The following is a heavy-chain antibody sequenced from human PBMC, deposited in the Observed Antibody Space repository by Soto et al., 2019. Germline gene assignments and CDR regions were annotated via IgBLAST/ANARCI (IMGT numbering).Heavy chain of an antibody. Sequence: EVQLVESGGGLVQPGGSLRLSCAASGFSFSDHYMDWVRQAPGKGLEWVGRIRDKANSYTTEYVASVKGRFSISRDDSKNSLYLQMSSLKLEDTAVYYCARADSMSWSGTCSDYWGQGALVTVSA. J-gene: IGHJ4*02. CDR1: GFSFSDHY. CDR3: ARADSMSWSGTCSDY. V-gene: IGHV3-72*01. D-gene: IGHD6-13*01. CDR2: IRDKANSYTT.